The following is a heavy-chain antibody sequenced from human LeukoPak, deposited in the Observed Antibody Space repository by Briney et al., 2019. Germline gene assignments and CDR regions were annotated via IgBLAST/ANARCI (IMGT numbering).Heavy chain of an antibody. CDR1: GFTFSSYA. Sequence: AGGSLRLSCAASGFTFSSYAMSWVRQAPGKGLEWVSAISGSGGNTLYADSVKGRFTISRDNSKNTLYLQMNSLRAEDTAVYYCAKDTGAYVCFDYWGQGTLVTVSS. J-gene: IGHJ4*02. D-gene: IGHD4-17*01. CDR3: AKDTGAYVCFDY. CDR2: ISGSGGNT. V-gene: IGHV3-23*01.